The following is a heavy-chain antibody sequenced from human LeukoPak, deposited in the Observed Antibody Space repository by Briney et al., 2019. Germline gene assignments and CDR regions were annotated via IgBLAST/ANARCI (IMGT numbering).Heavy chain of an antibody. CDR2: IYYSGST. Sequence: SETLSLTCTVSGGSISGSSYYWGWIRQPPGKGLEWIGSIYYSGSTYYNPSLKSRVTISVDTSKNQFSLKLNSVTATDTAVYYCATLPTPMVLYYFDYWGQGTLVTVSS. V-gene: IGHV4-39*01. J-gene: IGHJ4*02. CDR3: ATLPTPMVLYYFDY. CDR1: GGSISGSSYY. D-gene: IGHD5-18*01.